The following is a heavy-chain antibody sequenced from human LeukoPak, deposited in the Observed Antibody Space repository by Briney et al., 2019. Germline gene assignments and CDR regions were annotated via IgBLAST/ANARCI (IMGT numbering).Heavy chain of an antibody. V-gene: IGHV1-2*02. CDR3: ARDRFSAAGTVSYIDY. CDR2: INPNSGGT. Sequence: VASVKVSCKASGYTFTGYCMHWVRQDPGQGLEWMGWINPNSGGTNYAQKFQGRVTMTRDTSISTAYMELSRLRPDDTAVYYCARDRFSAAGTVSYIDYWGQGTLVTVSS. J-gene: IGHJ4*02. CDR1: GYTFTGYC. D-gene: IGHD6-13*01.